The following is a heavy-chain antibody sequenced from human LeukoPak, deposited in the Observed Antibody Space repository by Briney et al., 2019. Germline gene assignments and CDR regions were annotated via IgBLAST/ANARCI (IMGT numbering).Heavy chain of an antibody. V-gene: IGHV3-7*01. D-gene: IGHD3-9*01. CDR1: GFTFSRYW. CDR2: IKQDGSEK. CDR3: ARDPPILTGPYYYYMDV. Sequence: GGSLRLSCAASGFTFSRYWMSWVRQAPGKGLEWVANIKQDGSEKYYVDSVKGRFTISRDNAKNSLYLQMNSLRAEDTAVYYCARDPPILTGPYYYYMDVWGKGTTVTISS. J-gene: IGHJ6*03.